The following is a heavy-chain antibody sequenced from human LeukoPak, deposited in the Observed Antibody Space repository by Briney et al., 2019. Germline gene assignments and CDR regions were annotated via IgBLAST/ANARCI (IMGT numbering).Heavy chain of an antibody. D-gene: IGHD5-24*01. CDR2: ISPYNGNT. CDR1: GYTFTSYG. V-gene: IGHV1-18*01. J-gene: IGHJ4*02. Sequence: ASVKVSCKASGYTFTSYGINWVRQAPGQGLEWMGWISPYNGNTNYAQRPQGRVTMTTDTSTSTTYMELRSLRSDDTAIYYCARDRADRWLQYNWGQGTLVTVSS. CDR3: ARDRADRWLQYN.